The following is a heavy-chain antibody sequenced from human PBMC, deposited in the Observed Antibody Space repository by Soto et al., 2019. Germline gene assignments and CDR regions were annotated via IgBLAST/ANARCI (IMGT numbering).Heavy chain of an antibody. V-gene: IGHV3-11*01. CDR3: ARYYYDSSGYPLDY. CDR2: ISSSGSTI. CDR1: VFTFSDYY. D-gene: IGHD3-22*01. J-gene: IGHJ4*02. Sequence: PGGSLRLSCAASVFTFSDYYMSGIRQAPGKGLEWVSYISSSGSTIYYADSVKGRFTISRDNAKNSLYLQMNSLRAEDTAVYYCARYYYDSSGYPLDYWGQGTLVTVSS.